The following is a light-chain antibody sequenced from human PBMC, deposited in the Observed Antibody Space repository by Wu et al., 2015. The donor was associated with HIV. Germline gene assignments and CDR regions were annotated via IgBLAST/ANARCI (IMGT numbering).Light chain of an antibody. V-gene: IGKV3-20*01. Sequence: EIVLTQSPGTLSLSPGERATLSCRASQSVSSNSLAWYQQKPGQAPRLLIYGASSRATGIPDRFSGSGSGTDFTLTISRLEPEDFAVYYCQQYGSSPLTFGQGTKLEIK. CDR2: GAS. CDR3: QQYGSSPLT. J-gene: IGKJ2*01. CDR1: QSVSSNS.